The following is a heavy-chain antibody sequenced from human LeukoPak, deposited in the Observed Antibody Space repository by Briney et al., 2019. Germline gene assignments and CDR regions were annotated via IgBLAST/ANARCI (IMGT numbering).Heavy chain of an antibody. Sequence: PSQTLSLTCTVSGGSISSGGYYWGWIRQHPGKGLEWIGYIYYSGSTYYNPSLKSRVTISVDTSKNQFSLKLSSVTAADTAVYYCAREEYYYDSSGYYSPYGMDVWGQGTTVTVSS. CDR1: GGSISSGGYY. V-gene: IGHV4-31*03. CDR3: AREEYYYDSSGYYSPYGMDV. D-gene: IGHD3-22*01. J-gene: IGHJ6*02. CDR2: IYYSGST.